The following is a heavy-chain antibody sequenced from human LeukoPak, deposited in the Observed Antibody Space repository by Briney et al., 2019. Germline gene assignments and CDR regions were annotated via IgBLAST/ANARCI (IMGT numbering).Heavy chain of an antibody. V-gene: IGHV7-4-1*02. CDR3: ARVGYFDWLLSPYFDY. Sequence: GASVKVSCKASGYTFTSYAMNWVRQAPGQGLEWMGWINTNTGNPTYAQGFTRRFVFSLDTSVSTAYLQISSLKAEDTAIYYCARVGYFDWLLSPYFDYWGQGTLVTVSS. J-gene: IGHJ4*02. CDR1: GYTFTSYA. CDR2: INTNTGNP. D-gene: IGHD3-9*01.